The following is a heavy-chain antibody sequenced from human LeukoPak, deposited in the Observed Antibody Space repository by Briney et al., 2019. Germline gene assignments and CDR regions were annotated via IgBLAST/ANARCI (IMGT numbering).Heavy chain of an antibody. CDR1: GFTFSSYA. Sequence: GGSLRLSCAASGFTFSSYAMHWVRQAPGKGLEWVALMSYDGRNEYYADSVRGRFTISRDSSKTTLYLQMNSLSVEDTAVYYCARDRLTVHYYYMGVWGKGPTVTVS. V-gene: IGHV3-30*04. CDR2: MSYDGRNE. CDR3: ARDRLTVHYYYMGV. J-gene: IGHJ6*03. D-gene: IGHD4/OR15-4a*01.